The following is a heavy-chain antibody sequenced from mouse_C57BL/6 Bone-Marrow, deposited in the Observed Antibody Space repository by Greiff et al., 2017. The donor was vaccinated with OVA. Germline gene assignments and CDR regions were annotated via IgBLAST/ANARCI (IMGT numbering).Heavy chain of an antibody. CDR2: IYPFICST. CDR1: FSPFPLYF. D-gene: IGHD1-1*01. V-gene: IGHV1-55*01. J-gene: IGHJ1*03. Sequence: SFSPFPLYFLTFFPHLPLQFLYFILYIYPFICSTNYNEKFKSKATLTVDTSSSTAYMQLSSLTSEDSAVYYCARRYYGSSYWYFDVWGTGTTVTVSS. CDR3: ARRYYGSSYWYFDV.